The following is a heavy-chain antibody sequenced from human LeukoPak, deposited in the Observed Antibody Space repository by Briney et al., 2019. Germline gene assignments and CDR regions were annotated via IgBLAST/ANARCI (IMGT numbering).Heavy chain of an antibody. CDR2: IYASGST. CDR1: GDSISSYY. J-gene: IGHJ5*02. CDR3: ARKALPGNWFDL. V-gene: IGHV4-4*07. Sequence: SETLSLTCTASGDSISSYYWSWIRQPAGKGLEWVGRIYASGSTNYNPSLKNRVTMSLDTSKKQFSLNLMPMTAADTAGVYCARKALPGNWFDLGGRGTRVRVSS.